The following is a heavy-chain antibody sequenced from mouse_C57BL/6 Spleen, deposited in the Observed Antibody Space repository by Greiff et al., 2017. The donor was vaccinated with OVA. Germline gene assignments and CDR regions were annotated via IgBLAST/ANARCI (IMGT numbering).Heavy chain of an antibody. D-gene: IGHD2-4*01. J-gene: IGHJ2*01. CDR1: GFTFSDYY. Sequence: EVQVVESEGGLVQPGSSMKLSCTASGFTFSDYYMAWVRQVPEKGLEWVANINYDGSSTYYLDSLKSRFIISRDNAKNILYLQMSSLKSEDTATYYCARVSDYDGYYFDYWGQGTTLTVSS. V-gene: IGHV5-16*01. CDR3: ARVSDYDGYYFDY. CDR2: INYDGSST.